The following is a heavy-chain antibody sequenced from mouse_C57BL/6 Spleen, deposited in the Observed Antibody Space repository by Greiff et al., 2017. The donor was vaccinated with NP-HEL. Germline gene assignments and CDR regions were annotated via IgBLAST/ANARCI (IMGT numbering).Heavy chain of an antibody. CDR3: AAPFYGSGSPLDY. CDR2: IFPGSGST. V-gene: IGHV1-75*01. CDR1: GYTFTDYY. D-gene: IGHD1-1*01. Sequence: VQLQQSGPELVKPGASVKISCKASGYTFTDYYINWVKQRPGQGLEWIGWIFPGSGSTYYNEKFKGKATLTVDKSSSTAYMLLSSLTSEDSAVYFCAAPFYGSGSPLDYWGQGTTLTVSS. J-gene: IGHJ2*01.